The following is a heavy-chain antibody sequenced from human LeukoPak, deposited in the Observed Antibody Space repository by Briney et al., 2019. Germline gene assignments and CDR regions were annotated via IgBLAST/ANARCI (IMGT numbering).Heavy chain of an antibody. V-gene: IGHV4-34*01. CDR1: GGSFSGHY. D-gene: IGHD6-13*01. CDR2: INHSGST. J-gene: IGHJ1*01. CDR3: ARRAAAGKKYFQH. Sequence: PSETLSLTCAVYGGSFSGHYWSWIRQPPGKGLEWIGEINHSGSTNYNPSLKSRVTISVDTSKNQFSLKLSSVTAADTAVYYCARRAAAGKKYFQHWGQGTLVTVSS.